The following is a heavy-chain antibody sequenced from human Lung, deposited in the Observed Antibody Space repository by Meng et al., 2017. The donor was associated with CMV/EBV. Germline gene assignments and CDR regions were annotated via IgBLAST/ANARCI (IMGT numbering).Heavy chain of an antibody. CDR2: IYHSGST. D-gene: IGHD6-19*01. Sequence: HGRSRGSGPGLVKTSGTLSLTCAVAGGSISSSHWWSWVRQPPGKGLEWIGEIYHSGSTNYNPSLKSRVTISVDKSKNQFSLKLSSVTAADTAVYYCASFPPPGKQWLVTDYWGQGTLVTVSS. CDR1: GGSISSSHW. CDR3: ASFPPPGKQWLVTDY. J-gene: IGHJ4*02. V-gene: IGHV4-4*02.